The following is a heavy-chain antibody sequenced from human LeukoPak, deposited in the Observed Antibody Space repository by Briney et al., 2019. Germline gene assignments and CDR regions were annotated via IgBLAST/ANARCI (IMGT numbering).Heavy chain of an antibody. CDR1: GGSISSGSYY. Sequence: TSETLSLTCTVSGGSISSGSYYWSWIRQPAGKGLEWIGRIYTSGSTNYNPSLKSRVTISVDTSKNQFSLKLSSVTAADTAVYYCARVSDYGSGSYYYYYYMDVWGKGTTVTVSS. CDR2: IYTSGST. J-gene: IGHJ6*03. D-gene: IGHD3-10*01. V-gene: IGHV4-61*02. CDR3: ARVSDYGSGSYYYYYYMDV.